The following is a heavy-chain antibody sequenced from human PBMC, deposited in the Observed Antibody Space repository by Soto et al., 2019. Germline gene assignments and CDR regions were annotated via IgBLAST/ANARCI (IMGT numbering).Heavy chain of an antibody. D-gene: IGHD3-3*01. V-gene: IGHV6-1*01. J-gene: IGHJ6*03. Sequence: QIQLQLSGPGLVEPSQTLSLTCAISGDSVSSNSAGWNWVRQTPSRGLEWLGRTYYKSKWNYNFAVSVKSRITITTDTSKNQFSLQLNSVTPEDTAVYYCARGSWDDVSGHYYMDVWGKGTPVTVSS. CDR1: GDSVSSNSAG. CDR3: ARGSWDDVSGHYYMDV. CDR2: TYYKSKWNY.